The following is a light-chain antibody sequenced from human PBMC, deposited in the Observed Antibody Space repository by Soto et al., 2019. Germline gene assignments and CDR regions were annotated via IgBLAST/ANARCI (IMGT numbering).Light chain of an antibody. J-gene: IGKJ1*01. CDR1: QDISNY. Sequence: DIHMTQSPSSLSASVGDRVTITCQASQDISNYLNWYQQKLGKAPKLLIYDASNLETGVPSRFSGSASGTEFTLTISSLKADDYATFYCQQYHTDWTFGQGTKVDIK. CDR3: QQYHTDWT. V-gene: IGKV1-33*01. CDR2: DAS.